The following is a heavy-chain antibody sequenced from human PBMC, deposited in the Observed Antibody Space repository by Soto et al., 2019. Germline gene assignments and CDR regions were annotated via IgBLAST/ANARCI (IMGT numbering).Heavy chain of an antibody. Sequence: SETLSLTCAVSGGSISSGGYSWSWIRQPPGKGLEWIGYIYHSGSTYYNPSLKSRVTISVDRSKNQFSLKLSSVTAADTAVYYCARVKGSSGYYYVGWFDPWGQGTLVTVSS. D-gene: IGHD3-22*01. CDR1: GGSISSGGYS. CDR3: ARVKGSSGYYYVGWFDP. CDR2: IYHSGST. J-gene: IGHJ5*02. V-gene: IGHV4-30-2*01.